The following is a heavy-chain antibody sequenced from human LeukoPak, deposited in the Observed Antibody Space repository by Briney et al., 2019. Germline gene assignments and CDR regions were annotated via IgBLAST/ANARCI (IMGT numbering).Heavy chain of an antibody. D-gene: IGHD3-22*01. Sequence: ASVKVSCKASGYTFTGYYIHWLRQAPGQGLEWMGWISAYNGNTNYAQKLQGRVTMTTDTSTSTAYMELRSLRSDDTAVYYCAREMADYYDSSGYSHWGQGTLVTVSS. CDR3: AREMADYYDSSGYSH. CDR1: GYTFTGYY. CDR2: ISAYNGNT. V-gene: IGHV1-18*04. J-gene: IGHJ4*02.